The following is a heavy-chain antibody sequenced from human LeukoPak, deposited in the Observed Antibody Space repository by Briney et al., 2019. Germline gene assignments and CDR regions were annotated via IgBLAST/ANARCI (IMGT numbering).Heavy chain of an antibody. D-gene: IGHD6-19*01. Sequence: PSETLSLTCTVSGYSVSSGYYWGWIRQPPGKGLEWIGSIYHSGSTYYNPSLKSRVTISVDTSKNQFSLKLSSVTAADTAVYYCARAVAGRGGWFDPWGQGTLVTVSS. CDR2: IYHSGST. J-gene: IGHJ5*02. V-gene: IGHV4-38-2*02. CDR3: ARAVAGRGGWFDP. CDR1: GYSVSSGYY.